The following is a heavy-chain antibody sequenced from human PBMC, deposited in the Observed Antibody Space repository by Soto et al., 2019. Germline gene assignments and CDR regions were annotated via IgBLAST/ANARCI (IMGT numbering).Heavy chain of an antibody. Sequence: PSETLSLTCNVSCGSISSGNYYWSWIRQAPGKGLEWIGHIFYGGTTYYNPSLKSRVTISEDAPNNQFSLTLTSVTAADTAVYYCASRQQQVALIDYWGQGTLVTVSS. V-gene: IGHV4-30-4*08. CDR1: CGSISSGNYY. D-gene: IGHD6-13*01. CDR2: IFYGGTT. J-gene: IGHJ4*02. CDR3: ASRQQQVALIDY.